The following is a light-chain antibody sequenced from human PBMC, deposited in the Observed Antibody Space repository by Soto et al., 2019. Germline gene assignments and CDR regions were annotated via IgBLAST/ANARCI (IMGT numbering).Light chain of an antibody. CDR2: GAS. V-gene: IGKV3-20*01. J-gene: IGKJ5*01. Sequence: EIVLTQSPGTLCLSPGERATISCSASQSVSSSYVAWDQQKPGQAPRLLIYGASSRATVIPDMFSGSGAGTDFTLTSSRLEPEDFAVYYCQQYGSSPITFGQGTRLEIK. CDR1: QSVSSSY. CDR3: QQYGSSPIT.